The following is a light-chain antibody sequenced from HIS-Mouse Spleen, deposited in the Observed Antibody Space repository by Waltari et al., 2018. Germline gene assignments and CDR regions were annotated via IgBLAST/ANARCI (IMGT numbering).Light chain of an antibody. J-gene: IGLJ2*01. V-gene: IGLV2-14*01. CDR2: EVS. Sequence: QSALTQPASVSGSPGQSITISCPGPSSAVGGYNYVSWYQQHPGKAPKLMIYEVSNRPSGVSNRFSGSKSGNTASLTISGLQAEDEADYYCSSYTSSSTRVVFGGGTKLTVL. CDR1: SSAVGGYNY. CDR3: SSYTSSSTRVV.